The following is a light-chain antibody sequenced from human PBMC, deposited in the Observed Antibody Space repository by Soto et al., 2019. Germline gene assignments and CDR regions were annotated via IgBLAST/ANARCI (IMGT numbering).Light chain of an antibody. J-gene: IGLJ1*01. Sequence: QSVLTQPASVSGSPGQSITISCTGTSSDVVGYNYVPWYQQHPGKAPKLMIYDVSNRPSGVSNRFSGSKSGNTASLTISGLQAEDEADYYCSSCTSSSTYNYAFGTGTKVTVL. CDR1: SSDVVGYNY. V-gene: IGLV2-14*01. CDR2: DVS. CDR3: SSCTSSSTYNYA.